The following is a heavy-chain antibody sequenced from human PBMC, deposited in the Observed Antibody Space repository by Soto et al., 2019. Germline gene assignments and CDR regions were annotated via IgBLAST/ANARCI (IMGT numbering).Heavy chain of an antibody. CDR2: IYPGDSDT. J-gene: IGHJ6*02. CDR3: ARHVSTCSCGSCYPSWDYYYGMDV. Sequence: PGESLKISCKGSGYSFTSYWIGWVRQMPGKGLEWMGIIYPGDSDTRYSPSFQGQVTISADKSISTAYLQWSSLKASDTAMYYCARHVSTCSCGSCYPSWDYYYGMDVWGQGTTVTVSS. CDR1: GYSFTSYW. D-gene: IGHD2-15*01. V-gene: IGHV5-51*01.